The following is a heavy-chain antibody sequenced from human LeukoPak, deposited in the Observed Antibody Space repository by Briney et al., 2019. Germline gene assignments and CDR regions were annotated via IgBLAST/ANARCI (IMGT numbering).Heavy chain of an antibody. V-gene: IGHV3-11*03. J-gene: IGHJ1*01. CDR2: ISSSSSYT. CDR3: ASGRWVQLPIR. D-gene: IGHD5-18*01. Sequence: RGSPRLSCAASGFTFSDYYMSWIRQAPGKGLEWVSYISSSSSYTNYADSVKGRFTISRDNAKNSLYLQMNSLRAEDTAVYYCASGRWVQLPIRWGQGTLVTVSS. CDR1: GFTFSDYY.